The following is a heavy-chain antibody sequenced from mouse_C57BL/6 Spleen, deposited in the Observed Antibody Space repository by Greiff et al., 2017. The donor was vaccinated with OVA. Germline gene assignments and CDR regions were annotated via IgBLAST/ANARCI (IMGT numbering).Heavy chain of an antibody. CDR2: ISDGGSYT. J-gene: IGHJ3*01. V-gene: IGHV5-4*01. D-gene: IGHD2-3*01. CDR3: ARDEEGYDPPWFAY. Sequence: EVHLVESGGGLVKPGGSLKLSCAASGFTFSSYAMSWVRQTPEKRLEWVATISDGGSYTYYPDNVKGRFTISRDNAKNNLYLQMSHLKSEDTAMYYCARDEEGYDPPWFAYWGQGTLVTVSA. CDR1: GFTFSSYA.